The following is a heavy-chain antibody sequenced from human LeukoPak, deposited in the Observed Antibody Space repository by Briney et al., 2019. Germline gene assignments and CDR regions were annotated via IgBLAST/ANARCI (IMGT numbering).Heavy chain of an antibody. Sequence: ASVKVSCKASGGTFSSYAISWVRQAPGQGLEWMGGIIPIFGTANYAQKFQGRVTMTTDTSTSTAYMELRSLRSDDTAVYYCARAMVRGRGGPLTLNWFDPWGQGTLVTVSS. J-gene: IGHJ5*02. CDR2: IIPIFGTA. V-gene: IGHV1-69*05. D-gene: IGHD3-10*01. CDR1: GGTFSSYA. CDR3: ARAMVRGRGGPLTLNWFDP.